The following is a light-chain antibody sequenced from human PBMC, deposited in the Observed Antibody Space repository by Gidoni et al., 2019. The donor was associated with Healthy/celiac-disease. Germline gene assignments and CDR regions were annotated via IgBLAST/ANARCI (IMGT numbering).Light chain of an antibody. CDR3: QQYYSYPMLT. Sequence: AIRITQSPSSLSASTGDRVTITCRASQGISSYLAWYQQKPGKAPKLLIYAASTLQSGVPSRFSGSGSGTDFTLTISCLQSEDFATYYCQQYYSYPMLTFXGXTKVXIK. J-gene: IGKJ4*01. CDR2: AAS. CDR1: QGISSY. V-gene: IGKV1-8*01.